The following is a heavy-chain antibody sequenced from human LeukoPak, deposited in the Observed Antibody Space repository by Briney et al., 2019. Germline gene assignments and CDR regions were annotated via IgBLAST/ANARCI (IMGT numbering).Heavy chain of an antibody. CDR2: IYYSGST. Sequence: PSETLSLTCTVSGGSISSYYWSWIRQPPGKGLEWIGYIYYSGSTNYNPSLKSRVTISVDTSKNQFSLKLSSVTAADTAVYYCARVLGSGYYVGAFDIWGQGTMVTVSS. V-gene: IGHV4-59*01. CDR3: ARVLGSGYYVGAFDI. J-gene: IGHJ3*02. CDR1: GGSISSYY. D-gene: IGHD3-22*01.